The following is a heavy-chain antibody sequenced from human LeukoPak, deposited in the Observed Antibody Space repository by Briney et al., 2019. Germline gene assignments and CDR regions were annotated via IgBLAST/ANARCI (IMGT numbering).Heavy chain of an antibody. CDR3: VRHLGANTWMGNWFDP. J-gene: IGHJ5*02. V-gene: IGHV4-39*01. Sequence: SETLSLTCTVSGGSISSGYSWGWIREPPGKGLAWIGSIYFSGTTYYNPSLKSRVTISVDTSRNQFSLKLNSVTAADTAIYYCVRHLGANTWMGNWFDPWGQGTLVTVSS. D-gene: IGHD1-1*01. CDR2: IYFSGTT. CDR1: GGSISSGYS.